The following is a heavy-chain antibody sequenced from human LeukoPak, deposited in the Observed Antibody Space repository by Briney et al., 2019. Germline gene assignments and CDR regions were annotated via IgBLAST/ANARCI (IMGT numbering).Heavy chain of an antibody. V-gene: IGHV1-46*01. D-gene: IGHD6-25*01. Sequence: ASVKVSCKASGYTFTSYDINWVRQAPGQGLEWMGIINPSGGSTTNAQKFQGRVIMTRDMSTSTVYMELSSLRSEDTAVYYCVSGFYYFDYWGQGTLVTVSS. CDR1: GYTFTSYD. CDR3: VSGFYYFDY. J-gene: IGHJ4*02. CDR2: INPSGGST.